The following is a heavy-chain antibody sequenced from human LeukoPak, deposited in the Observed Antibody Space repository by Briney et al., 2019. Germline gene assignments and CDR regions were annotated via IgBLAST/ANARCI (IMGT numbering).Heavy chain of an antibody. D-gene: IGHD1-26*01. Sequence: GGSLRLSCAASGITFSSYWMHWVRQAPGKGLVWVAHINNDEATTTYADSVKGRFTISADRAKNTLYLQMNSLKAEDTAVYYCARDFIVGVPTSGFDLWGQGAMVTVSS. J-gene: IGHJ3*01. CDR3: ARDFIVGVPTSGFDL. CDR1: GITFSSYW. V-gene: IGHV3-74*01. CDR2: INNDEATT.